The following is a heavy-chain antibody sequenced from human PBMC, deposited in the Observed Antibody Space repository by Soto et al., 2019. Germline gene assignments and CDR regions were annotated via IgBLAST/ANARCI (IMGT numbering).Heavy chain of an antibody. D-gene: IGHD5-12*01. J-gene: IGHJ3*01. CDR2: ICGSSDRT. V-gene: IGHV3-23*01. CDR1: GFTIRNYA. Sequence: EVQVLESGGDLVQPGGSLRLSCAASGFTIRNYAMSWVRQAPGKALEWVSGICGSSDRTYYADSVKGRFTISKDTSSNTLYLQMNSLRVEDTAVYHCEGSWTWGQGTMVTVSS. CDR3: EGSWT.